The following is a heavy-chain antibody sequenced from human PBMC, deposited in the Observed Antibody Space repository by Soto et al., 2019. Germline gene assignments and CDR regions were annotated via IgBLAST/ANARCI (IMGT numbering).Heavy chain of an antibody. Sequence: QFQLVQSGAEVKKPGASVKVSCKASGYTFTSYAMHWVRQAPGQRLEWMGWINAGNGNTKYSQKFQGRVTSTRDTSASTAYKELSSLRSEDTAVYYCARSTCFDSSAVSHWGQGTLVTVSP. V-gene: IGHV1-3*01. CDR1: GYTFTSYA. CDR3: ARSTCFDSSAVSH. CDR2: INAGNGNT. J-gene: IGHJ4*02. D-gene: IGHD3-22*01.